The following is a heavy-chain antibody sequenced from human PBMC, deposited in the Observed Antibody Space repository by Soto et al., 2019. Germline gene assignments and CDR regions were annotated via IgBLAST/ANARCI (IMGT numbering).Heavy chain of an antibody. V-gene: IGHV4-31*03. Sequence: PSETLSLTCTVSGGSISSGGYYWSWIRQHPGKGLEWIGYIYYSGSTYYNPSLKSRVTISVDTSKNQFSLKLSSVTAADTAVYYCARGSSVVVRGANLDYWGQGTLVTVSS. CDR2: IYYSGST. J-gene: IGHJ4*02. D-gene: IGHD3-10*01. CDR1: GGSISSGGYY. CDR3: ARGSSVVVRGANLDY.